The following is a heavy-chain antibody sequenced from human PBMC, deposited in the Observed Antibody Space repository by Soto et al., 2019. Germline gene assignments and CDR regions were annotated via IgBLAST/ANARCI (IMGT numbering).Heavy chain of an antibody. CDR2: INHSGST. CDR3: ARGRRIVVVVADTYAPNAEYFQH. CDR1: GGSFSGYY. V-gene: IGHV4-34*01. Sequence: QVQLQQWGAGLLKPSETLSLTCAVYGGSFSGYYWSWIRQPPGKGLEWIGEINHSGSTNYNPSLNSRVTILVDSSKKQFTLKLRSVTAADTAVYYCARGRRIVVVVADTYAPNAEYFQHCGQGPLVTVSS. D-gene: IGHD2-15*01. J-gene: IGHJ1*01.